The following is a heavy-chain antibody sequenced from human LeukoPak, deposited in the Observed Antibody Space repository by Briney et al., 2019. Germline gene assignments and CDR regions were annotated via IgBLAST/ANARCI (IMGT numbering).Heavy chain of an antibody. CDR3: TRESGAFSPFGF. V-gene: IGHV4-4*02. D-gene: IGHD1-26*01. Sequence: PSGTLSLTCAVSGGSITTTNWWSWVRQPRGTGLEWIGEVHLNGATNYNPSLESRFSMSIDKSNNHLSLEVTSVTAADTAMYYCTRESGAFSPFGFWGQGTLVTVSS. J-gene: IGHJ4*02. CDR1: GGSITTTNW. CDR2: VHLNGAT.